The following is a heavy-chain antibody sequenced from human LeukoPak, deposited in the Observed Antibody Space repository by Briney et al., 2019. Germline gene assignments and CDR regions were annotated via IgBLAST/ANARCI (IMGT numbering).Heavy chain of an antibody. J-gene: IGHJ3*02. CDR2: ISSNGGST. V-gene: IGHV3-64*01. CDR3: ARVYSGSWYSAFDI. Sequence: PGGSLRLSCAASGFTFSSYAMHWVRQAPGKGLECASAISSNGGSTYYANSLKGRFTISRDNSKNTLYLQMGSLRAEDMAVYYCARVYSGSWYSAFDIWGQGTMVTVSS. D-gene: IGHD6-13*01. CDR1: GFTFSSYA.